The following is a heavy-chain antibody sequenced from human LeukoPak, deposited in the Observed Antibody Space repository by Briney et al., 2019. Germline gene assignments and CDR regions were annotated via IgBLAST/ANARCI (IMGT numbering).Heavy chain of an antibody. Sequence: GGSLRLSCAAPGLTFSSHWTHWVRQAPEKGLVGVSHINADGSGTYYAASVKGRFTISRDNAKNTLYLQMHSLTAEDTAVYYCVRGALRDCSYTSCTRGNWFDPWGQGTLVTVSS. CDR1: GLTFSSHW. CDR3: VRGALRDCSYTSCTRGNWFDP. V-gene: IGHV3-74*01. CDR2: INADGSGT. J-gene: IGHJ5*02. D-gene: IGHD2-2*01.